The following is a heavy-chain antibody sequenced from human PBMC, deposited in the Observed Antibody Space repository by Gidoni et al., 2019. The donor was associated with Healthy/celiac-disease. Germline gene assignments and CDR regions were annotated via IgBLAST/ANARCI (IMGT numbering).Heavy chain of an antibody. CDR2: FIPVFGTA. D-gene: IGHD3-22*01. Sequence: SSYAITWVLQAPGQGLEWMGGFIPVFGTANYAQKFQGRVTITADESTSTAYMERSSLRSEDTAVYYCARADSSGPPGYWGQGTLVTVSS. V-gene: IGHV1-69*01. CDR3: ARADSSGPPGY. J-gene: IGHJ4*02. CDR1: SSYA.